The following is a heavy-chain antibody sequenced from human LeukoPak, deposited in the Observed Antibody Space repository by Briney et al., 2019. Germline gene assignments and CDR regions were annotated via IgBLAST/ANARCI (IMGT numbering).Heavy chain of an antibody. V-gene: IGHV3-53*04. D-gene: IGHD6-13*01. CDR2: IYSGGST. CDR3: ARGGSSLIGFDY. Sequence: GGSLRLSCAASGFTVSSNYMSWVRQAPGKGLEWVSVIYSGGSTYYADSVKGRFTISRHNPKNTLYLQMNSLRAEDTAVYYCARGGSSLIGFDYWGQGTLVTVSS. J-gene: IGHJ4*02. CDR1: GFTVSSNY.